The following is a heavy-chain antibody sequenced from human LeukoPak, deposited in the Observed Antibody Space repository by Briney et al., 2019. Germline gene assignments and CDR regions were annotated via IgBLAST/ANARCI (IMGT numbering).Heavy chain of an antibody. CDR3: ARYTSGYSSSWYDY. J-gene: IGHJ4*02. CDR1: GGTFNSYA. V-gene: IGHV1-69*06. Sequence: ASVKVSCKASGGTFNSYAISWVRQAPGQGLEWMGGIIPIFGTANYAQKFQGRVTITADKSTSTAYMELSSLRSEDTAVYYCARYTSGYSSSWYDYWGQGTLVTVSS. CDR2: IIPIFGTA. D-gene: IGHD6-13*01.